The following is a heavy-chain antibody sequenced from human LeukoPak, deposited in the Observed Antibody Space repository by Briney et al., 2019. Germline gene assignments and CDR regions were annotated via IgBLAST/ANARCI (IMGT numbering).Heavy chain of an antibody. CDR1: GFTFSRFT. CDR3: ARDRWYSNSPSDAFDI. Sequence: GGSLRLSCAASGFTFSRFTMNWVRQAPGKGLEWVSYISGSGTTIYYADSVRGRFTISRDNAKNSLYLQMNSLRAEDTSVYYCARDRWYSNSPSDAFDIWGQGTMVTVSS. V-gene: IGHV3-48*04. D-gene: IGHD6-13*01. CDR2: ISGSGTTI. J-gene: IGHJ3*02.